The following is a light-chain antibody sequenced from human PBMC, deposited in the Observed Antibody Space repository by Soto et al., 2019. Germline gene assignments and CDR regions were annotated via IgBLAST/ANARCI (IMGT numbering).Light chain of an antibody. CDR1: QSISSW. Sequence: DIQMTQSPSTLSASVGERVTITCRASQSISSWLAWYQQKPGKAPKLLIYKASSLESGVPSRFSGSGCGTEFTLTISSLQPDDFATYYCQQYNSYWTFGQGTKVEIK. CDR3: QQYNSYWT. CDR2: KAS. V-gene: IGKV1-5*03. J-gene: IGKJ1*01.